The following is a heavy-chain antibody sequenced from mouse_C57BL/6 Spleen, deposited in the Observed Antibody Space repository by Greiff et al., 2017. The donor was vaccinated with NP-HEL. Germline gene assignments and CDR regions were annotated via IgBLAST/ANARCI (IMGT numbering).Heavy chain of an antibody. CDR1: GFTFSDYG. CDR3: ARAEVYYGSSFDY. J-gene: IGHJ2*01. V-gene: IGHV5-17*01. Sequence: EVMLVESGGGLVKPGGSLKLSCAASGFTFSDYGMHWVRQAPEKGLERVAYISSGSSTIYYADTVKGRFTISRDNAKNTLFLQMTSLRSEDTAMYYSARAEVYYGSSFDYWGQGNTLTVSS. D-gene: IGHD1-1*01. CDR2: ISSGSSTI.